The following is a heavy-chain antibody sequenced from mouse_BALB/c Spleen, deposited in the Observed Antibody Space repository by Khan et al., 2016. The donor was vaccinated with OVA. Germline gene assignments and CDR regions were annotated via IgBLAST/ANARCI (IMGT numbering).Heavy chain of an antibody. CDR1: GYTFTSYW. CDR3: ARGGITTGYFDF. CDR2: IYPGDGNT. J-gene: IGHJ2*01. D-gene: IGHD2-4*01. V-gene: IGHV1-87*01. Sequence: QVQLKQSGAELARPGASVKLSCKASGYTFTSYWMQWVKQRPGQGLKWIGAIYPGDGNTRYTQKFTGKATLTADQSSSTAYMELSSLASEDSAVYYCARGGITTGYFDFWGQGTTLTVSS.